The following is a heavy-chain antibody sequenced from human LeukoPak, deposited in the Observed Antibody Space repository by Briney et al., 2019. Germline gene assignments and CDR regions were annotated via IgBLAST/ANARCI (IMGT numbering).Heavy chain of an antibody. J-gene: IGHJ5*02. CDR1: GGSFSGYY. Sequence: MPSETLSLTCAVYGGSFSGYYWSWIRQPPGKGLEWIGEINHSGSTNYNPSLKSRVTISVDTSKNQFSLKLSSVTAADTAVYYCDTNVGATTSDWFNPWGQGTLVTVSS. CDR3: DTNVGATTSDWFNP. V-gene: IGHV4-34*01. D-gene: IGHD1-26*01. CDR2: INHSGST.